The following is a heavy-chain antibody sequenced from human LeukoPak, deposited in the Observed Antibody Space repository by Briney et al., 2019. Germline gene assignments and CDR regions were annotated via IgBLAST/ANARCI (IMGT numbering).Heavy chain of an antibody. CDR3: ARIASAYCDGGSCYLWGDRFDP. V-gene: IGHV4-39*01. D-gene: IGHD2-15*01. J-gene: IGHJ5*02. CDR2: VYYSGNT. Sequence: SETLSLTCTVSGGSISSSNYYWGWIRQPPGKGLEWIGSVYYSGNTYYNPSLKSRATISADTSKNQFSLRLTSVTAADSAMYYCARIASAYCDGGSCYLWGDRFDPWGQGTLVSVSS. CDR1: GGSISSSNYY.